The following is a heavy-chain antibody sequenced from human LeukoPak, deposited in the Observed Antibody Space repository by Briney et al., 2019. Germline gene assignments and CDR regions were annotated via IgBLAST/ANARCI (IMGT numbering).Heavy chain of an antibody. CDR1: GFTFSSYG. CDR3: AKERSSSWY. J-gene: IGHJ4*02. D-gene: IGHD6-13*01. Sequence: PGRSLRLSCAASGFTFSSYGMHWVRQAPGKGLEWVAVIWYDGSNKYYADSVKGRFTISRDNSKNTLYLQMNSLRAEDTAVYYCAKERSSSWYWGQGTLVTVSS. V-gene: IGHV3-33*06. CDR2: IWYDGSNK.